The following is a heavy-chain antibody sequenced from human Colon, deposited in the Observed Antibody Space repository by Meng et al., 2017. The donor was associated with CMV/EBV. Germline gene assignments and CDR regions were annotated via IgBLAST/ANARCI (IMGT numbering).Heavy chain of an antibody. J-gene: IGHJ4*02. CDR1: GFSFITDKAG. CDR2: IYWDDDT. V-gene: IGHV2-5*02. D-gene: IGHD5-12*01. CDR3: VRRSYSGQDDY. Sequence: QITLNESCTTLVKPTQTLTLTCTFSGFSFITDKAGVGWIRHPPGKALEWLGFIYWDDDTRYSPSLKTRLTITRDTSKNQVILTMTNMDPADTATYYCVRRSYSGQDDYWGQGALVTVSS.